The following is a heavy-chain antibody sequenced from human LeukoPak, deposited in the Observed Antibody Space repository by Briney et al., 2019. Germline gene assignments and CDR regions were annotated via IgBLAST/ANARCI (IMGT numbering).Heavy chain of an antibody. J-gene: IGHJ5*02. CDR2: FGPEDGET. CDR1: GYTLTELS. V-gene: IGHV1-24*01. D-gene: IGHD3-3*01. Sequence: ASVKVSCKASGYTLTELSMHWVRQAPGKGLEWMGGFGPEDGETIYAQKFQGRVTMTEDTSTDTAYMELSSLRSEDTAVYYCATNRLTIFGVVAGFDPWGQGTLVTVSS. CDR3: ATNRLTIFGVVAGFDP.